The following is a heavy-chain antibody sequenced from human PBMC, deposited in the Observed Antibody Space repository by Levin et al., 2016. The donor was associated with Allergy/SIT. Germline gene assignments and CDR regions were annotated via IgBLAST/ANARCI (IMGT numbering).Heavy chain of an antibody. D-gene: IGHD2-15*01. Sequence: WIRQPPGKGLEWIGSIYYSGSTYYNPSLKSRVTISVDTSKNQFSLKLSSVTAADTAVYYCARLVVGWFDPWGQGTLVTVSS. CDR2: IYYSGST. V-gene: IGHV4-39*01. CDR3: ARLVVGWFDP. J-gene: IGHJ5*02.